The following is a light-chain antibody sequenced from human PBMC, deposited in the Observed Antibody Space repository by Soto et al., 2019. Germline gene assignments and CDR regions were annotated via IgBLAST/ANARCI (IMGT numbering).Light chain of an antibody. CDR3: QQSDTSPWT. Sequence: DIQMTQSPSSLSASVGDRVAITCRASQSISNYLSWFQHKPGKAPQLLIYAASTLQRGVPARFSGRGSGTDFTLTISSLQPEDFAIYYCQQSDTSPWTFGQGTKVEMK. CDR2: AAS. V-gene: IGKV1-39*01. CDR1: QSISNY. J-gene: IGKJ1*01.